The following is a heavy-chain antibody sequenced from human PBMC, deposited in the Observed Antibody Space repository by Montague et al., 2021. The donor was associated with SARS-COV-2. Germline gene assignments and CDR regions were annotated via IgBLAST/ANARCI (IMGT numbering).Heavy chain of an antibody. CDR3: ARHESTGWAYYFDY. J-gene: IGHJ4*02. CDR1: GDSISTYY. V-gene: IGHV4-59*08. D-gene: IGHD2-8*02. Sequence: SETLSLTCTVSGDSISTYYWSWIRQSPGKGLEWIGYVHYTGSIIXKPSLESRVIISVDRSKNQFSLRLKSMTATDTAVYYCARHESTGWAYYFDYWGQGTLATVSS. CDR2: VHYTGSI.